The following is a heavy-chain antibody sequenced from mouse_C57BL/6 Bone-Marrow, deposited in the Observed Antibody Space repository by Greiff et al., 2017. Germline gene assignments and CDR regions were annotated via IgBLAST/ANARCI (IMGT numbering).Heavy chain of an antibody. CDR1: GFNIKDYY. D-gene: IGHD1-1*01. V-gene: IGHV14-2*01. CDR3: ARAPGSSSFAY. J-gene: IGHJ3*01. CDR2: IDPEDGET. Sequence: VQLQQSGAELVKPGASVKLSCTASGFNIKDYYMHWVKQRTEQGLEWIGRIDPEDGETTYAPKFQGKATITADTSSNKAYLQLSSLTSEDTAVYYCARAPGSSSFAYWGQGTLVTVSA.